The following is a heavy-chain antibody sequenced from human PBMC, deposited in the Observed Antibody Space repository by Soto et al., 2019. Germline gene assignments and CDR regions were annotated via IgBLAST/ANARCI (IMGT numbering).Heavy chain of an antibody. CDR3: ARGSSVRGDFDF. V-gene: IGHV4-4*02. Sequence: HLQESGPGLVKPSGTLSLTCDVSGGSIMSSSWWTWLRQSPGKGLEWIGEIYHAGSPDYNPSFRSRVTIFLDKSKNNFSLRLTSVTAADAATYYCARGSSVRGDFDFWGQGTAVTVS. J-gene: IGHJ3*01. CDR1: GGSIMSSSW. CDR2: IYHAGSP.